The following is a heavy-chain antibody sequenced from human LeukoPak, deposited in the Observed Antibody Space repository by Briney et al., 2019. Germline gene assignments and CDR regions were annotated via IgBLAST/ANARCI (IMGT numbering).Heavy chain of an antibody. CDR2: IYYSGST. J-gene: IGHJ4*02. V-gene: IGHV4-31*03. CDR1: GGSISSGGYY. CDR3: ARRHYYDSSGYRQFDY. Sequence: PSETLSLTCTVSGGSISSGGYYWSWIRQHPGKGLEWIGYIYYSGSTYYNPSLKSRVTISVDTSKNQFSLKLSSVTAADTAVYYCARRHYYDSSGYRQFDYWGQGTLVTVSS. D-gene: IGHD3-22*01.